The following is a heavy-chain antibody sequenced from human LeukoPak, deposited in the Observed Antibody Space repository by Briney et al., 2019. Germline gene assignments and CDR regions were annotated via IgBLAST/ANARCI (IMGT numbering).Heavy chain of an antibody. J-gene: IGHJ4*02. Sequence: ASVKVSCKASGGTFSSYAICWVRQAPGQGLEWMGRIIPILGIANYAQKFQGRVTITADKSTSTAYTELSSLRSEDTAVYYCARGRGNMVRGVHLPLFYWGQGTLVTVSS. CDR3: ARGRGNMVRGVHLPLFY. CDR1: GGTFSSYA. V-gene: IGHV1-69*04. D-gene: IGHD3-10*01. CDR2: IIPILGIA.